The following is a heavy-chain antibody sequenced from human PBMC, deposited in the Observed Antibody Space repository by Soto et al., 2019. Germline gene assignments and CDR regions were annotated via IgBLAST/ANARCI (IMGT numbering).Heavy chain of an antibody. CDR2: INHSGST. CDR1: GGSFSGYY. CDR3: ARGEVAAAGATFYYYYTTTWTS. D-gene: IGHD6-13*01. Sequence: QVQLRQWGAGLLKPSETLSLTCAVYGGSFSGYYWSWIRQPPGKGLEWIGEINHSGSTNYNPSLKSRVTISVDTSKNQFSLKLSSVTAADTAVYYCARGEVAAAGATFYYYYTTTWTSGAKGPRSPSP. J-gene: IGHJ6*03. V-gene: IGHV4-34*01.